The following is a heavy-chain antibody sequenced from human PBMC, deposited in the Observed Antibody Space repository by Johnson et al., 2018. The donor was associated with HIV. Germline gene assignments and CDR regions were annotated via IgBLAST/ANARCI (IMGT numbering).Heavy chain of an antibody. J-gene: IGHJ3*02. D-gene: IGHD1-26*01. CDR1: GFTFSSYG. CDR2: ISYDGSNK. V-gene: IGHV3-30*03. Sequence: QVQLVEYGGGVVQPGRSLRLSCAASGFTFSSYGMHWVRQAPGKGLEWVTVISYDGSNKYYVDSVKGRFIISRDNSKNTLYLQMGSLRAEDMAVYYCARGLSSASGSYLNDAFDIWGQGTMVTVSS. CDR3: ARGLSSASGSYLNDAFDI.